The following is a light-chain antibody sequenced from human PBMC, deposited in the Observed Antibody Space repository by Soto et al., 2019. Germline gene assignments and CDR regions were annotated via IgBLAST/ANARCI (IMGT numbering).Light chain of an antibody. CDR1: QSIDTY. Sequence: DIQMTQSPSSLSASFGDRVTLTCRASQSIDTYLNWYQQKPGTAPKLLMYAASTLHSGVPSRFSGSGSGTDFTLTISSLQREDCATYVCQQSHSTPYTFGQGTKLEI. CDR2: AAS. V-gene: IGKV1-39*01. CDR3: QQSHSTPYT. J-gene: IGKJ2*01.